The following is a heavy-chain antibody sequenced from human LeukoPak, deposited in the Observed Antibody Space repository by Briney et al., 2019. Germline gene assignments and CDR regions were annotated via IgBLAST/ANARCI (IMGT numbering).Heavy chain of an antibody. CDR2: INHSGST. D-gene: IGHD2-2*01. V-gene: IGHV4-34*01. Sequence: PSETLSLTCAVSGGSFSGYYWSWIRQPPGKGLEWIGEINHSGSTNYNPSLKSRVTISVDTSKNQFSLKLSSVTAADTGVYYCAGGGYCSSTSCWQGKTRSDYWGQGTLVTVYS. CDR1: GGSFSGYY. J-gene: IGHJ4*02. CDR3: AGGGYCSSTSCWQGKTRSDY.